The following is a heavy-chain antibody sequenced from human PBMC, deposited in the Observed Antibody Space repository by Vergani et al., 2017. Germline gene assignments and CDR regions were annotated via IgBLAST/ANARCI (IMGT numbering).Heavy chain of an antibody. CDR2: IYWNDDQ. CDR1: GFSLNTRGVS. V-gene: IGHV2-5*04. J-gene: IGHJ6*03. Sequence: QITLKESGPTLVKPTQTLTLTCTFSGFSLNTRGVSVAWLRQPPGKALDWLALIYWNDDQHYSPSLNNRVTITKDTSKNQVVLTMTNMDYVDTGTYYCVDRISECGTTGCFYPVYYYYDMDVWGKGTTVTVSS. CDR3: VDRISECGTTGCFYPVYYYYDMDV. D-gene: IGHD1-7*01.